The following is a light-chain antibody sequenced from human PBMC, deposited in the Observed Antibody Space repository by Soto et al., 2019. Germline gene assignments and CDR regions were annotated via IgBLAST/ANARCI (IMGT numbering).Light chain of an antibody. J-gene: IGKJ1*01. V-gene: IGKV1-27*01. Sequence: DIQMTQSPSSLSASVGDRVTITCRASQGISNYLAWYQQRPGKVPKLLIYAASTLQSGVPSRFSGSASGTDFTITISSLQPEDVATYYCQKYNSAPWTFGQGTRVEIK. CDR3: QKYNSAPWT. CDR1: QGISNY. CDR2: AAS.